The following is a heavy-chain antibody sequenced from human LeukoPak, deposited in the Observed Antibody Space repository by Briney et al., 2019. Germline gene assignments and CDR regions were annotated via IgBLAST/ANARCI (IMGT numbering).Heavy chain of an antibody. J-gene: IGHJ4*02. CDR3: ARILDLVTTKTIDY. D-gene: IGHD2-21*02. CDR2: VYYSGTT. Sequence: SQTLSLTCTVSGVSMSSSSYYWAWLRQSPGTGLEWIGSVYYSGTTHYESSLKSRVSISIDTSKTQFALKVNSVTVADTAVYYCARILDLVTTKTIDYWGQGSLVIVSS. CDR1: GVSMSSSSYY. V-gene: IGHV4-39*06.